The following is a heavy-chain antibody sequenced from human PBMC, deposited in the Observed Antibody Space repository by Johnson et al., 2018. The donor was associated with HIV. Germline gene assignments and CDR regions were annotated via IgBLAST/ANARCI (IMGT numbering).Heavy chain of an antibody. V-gene: IGHV3-7*05. CDR3: ARQLARGAFDI. J-gene: IGHJ3*02. CDR2: IKQEGSEK. D-gene: IGHD5-18*01. Sequence: EVQLVESGGGLVQPGGSLRLSCAASGFTFSSYWMSWVRQAPGKGLEWVANIKQEGSEKYYMDSVKGRFTISRDNAKNSLYLQMNSLRAEDTAVYYCARQLARGAFDIWGQGTMVTVSS. CDR1: GFTFSSYW.